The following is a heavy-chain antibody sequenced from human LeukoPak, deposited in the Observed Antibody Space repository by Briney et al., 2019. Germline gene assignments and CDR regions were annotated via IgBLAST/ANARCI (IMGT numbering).Heavy chain of an antibody. J-gene: IGHJ6*02. Sequence: PGGSLRLSCAASGFTFSSYWMSWVRQAPGKGLEWVANINQDGSEKYYMDSVKGRFTISRDNAKNSLYLQMNSLRAEDTAVYYCARSSTNYYYGMDVWGQGTTVTVSS. CDR1: GFTFSSYW. CDR2: INQDGSEK. CDR3: ARSSTNYYYGMDV. D-gene: IGHD2-2*01. V-gene: IGHV3-7*01.